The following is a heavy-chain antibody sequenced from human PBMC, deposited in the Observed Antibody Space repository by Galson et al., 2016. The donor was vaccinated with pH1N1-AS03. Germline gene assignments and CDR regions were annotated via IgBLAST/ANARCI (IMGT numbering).Heavy chain of an antibody. Sequence: SVKVSCKASGSTVNNYSINWVRQAPGQGLEWMGRIIPILGVTNLAQRFEGRVTMTADKSTSTTYLELSTLRSEDTAVYFCATVLLPPPAAWFDPWGQGTLVTVFS. D-gene: IGHD2-15*01. CDR2: IIPILGVT. V-gene: IGHV1-69*02. CDR1: GSTVNNYS. CDR3: ATVLLPPPAAWFDP. J-gene: IGHJ5*02.